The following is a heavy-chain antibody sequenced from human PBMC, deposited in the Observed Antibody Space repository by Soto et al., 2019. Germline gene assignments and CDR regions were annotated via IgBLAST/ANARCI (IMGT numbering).Heavy chain of an antibody. V-gene: IGHV1-58*01. J-gene: IGHJ3*01. CDR3: AAYYYDTAAFDL. Sequence: QMQLVQSGPEVKKPGTSVKVSCKASGFTLNNSAVQWVRQARGQRLEWIGWIVVGSGNTNYAQKFQERVSFTRDMSTSTTYIDLSSLRSEDTAIDYCAAYYYDTAAFDLWGQGTMVTVSS. D-gene: IGHD3-22*01. CDR1: GFTLNNSA. CDR2: IVVGSGNT.